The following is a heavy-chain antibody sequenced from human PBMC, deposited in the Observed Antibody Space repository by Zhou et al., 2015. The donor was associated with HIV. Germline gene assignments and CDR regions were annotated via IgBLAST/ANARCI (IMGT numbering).Heavy chain of an antibody. CDR2: IIPIFGTA. J-gene: IGHJ3*02. Sequence: SSYAISWVRQAPGQGLEWMGGIIPIFGTANYAQKFQGRVTITADESTSTAYMELSSLRSEDTAVYYCARPREHSGYSSSWYRVGVPFDIWGQGTKVIVS. CDR1: SSYA. CDR3: ARPREHSGYSSSWYRVGVPFDI. D-gene: IGHD6-13*01. V-gene: IGHV1-69*01.